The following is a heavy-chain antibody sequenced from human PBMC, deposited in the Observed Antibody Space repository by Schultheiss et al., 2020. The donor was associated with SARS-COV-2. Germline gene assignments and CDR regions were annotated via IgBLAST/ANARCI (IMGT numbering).Heavy chain of an antibody. Sequence: GGSLRLSCAASGFTFSSYGMHWVRQAPGKGLEWVAVISYDGSNKYYADSVKGRFTISRDNSKNTLYLQMNSLRAEDTAVYYCARNIYGSGSYGPDYWGQGTLVTVSS. D-gene: IGHD3-10*01. CDR1: GFTFSSYG. J-gene: IGHJ4*02. V-gene: IGHV3-30*03. CDR3: ARNIYGSGSYGPDY. CDR2: ISYDGSNK.